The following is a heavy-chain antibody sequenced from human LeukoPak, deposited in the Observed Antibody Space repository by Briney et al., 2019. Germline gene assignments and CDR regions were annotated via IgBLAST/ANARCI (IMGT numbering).Heavy chain of an antibody. CDR2: IYYSGST. Sequence: SETLSLTCTGSGGSISSYYWSWIRQPPGKGLEWIGYIYYSGSTNYNPSLKSRVTISVDTSKNQFPLKLSSVTDADTAVYYCARRRSSSWDWFDPWGQGTMVTVSS. CDR3: ARRRSSSWDWFDP. CDR1: GGSISSYY. V-gene: IGHV4-59*08. J-gene: IGHJ5*02. D-gene: IGHD6-13*01.